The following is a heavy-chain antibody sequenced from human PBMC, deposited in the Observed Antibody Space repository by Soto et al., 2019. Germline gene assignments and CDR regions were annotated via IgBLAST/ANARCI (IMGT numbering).Heavy chain of an antibody. D-gene: IGHD1-1*01. CDR3: ARTMLAYQLGFDP. J-gene: IGHJ5*02. CDR1: GGSITSYY. CDR2: IYYSGNT. Sequence: SETLSLTCTVSGGSITSYYWNWIRQPPGKGLEWIGYIYYSGNTNYNPSLKSRVTISVDTSKNQFSLKLRSVTTADTAVYYCARTMLAYQLGFDPWGQGTLVTVSS. V-gene: IGHV4-59*01.